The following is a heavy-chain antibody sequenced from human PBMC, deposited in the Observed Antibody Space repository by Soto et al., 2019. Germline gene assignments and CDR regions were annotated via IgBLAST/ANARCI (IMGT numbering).Heavy chain of an antibody. V-gene: IGHV1-69*06. CDR1: GGTFSSYA. D-gene: IGHD3-10*01. CDR2: IIPILGTA. CDR3: ASTYGSGSYLGMDV. J-gene: IGHJ6*02. Sequence: QVQLVQSGAEVKKPGSSVKVSCKASGGTFSSYAISWVRQAPGQGLEWMGGIIPILGTANYAQQFQGRVTITADKSTSTAYMELSSLRSEDTAVYYCASTYGSGSYLGMDVWGQGTTVTVSS.